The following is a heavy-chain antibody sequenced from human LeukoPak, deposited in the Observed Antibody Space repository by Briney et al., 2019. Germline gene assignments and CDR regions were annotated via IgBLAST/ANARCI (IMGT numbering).Heavy chain of an antibody. Sequence: SETLSLTCTVSGDSISSSNSYWGWIRQPPGKGLEWIGSIYYSGNTYYNASLKSRVTISVDTSKNQFSLKLSSVTAADTAVYYCARDLIVPVALTGSGSYSTDYWGQGTLVTVSS. J-gene: IGHJ4*02. D-gene: IGHD3-10*01. CDR3: ARDLIVPVALTGSGSYSTDY. CDR2: IYYSGNT. V-gene: IGHV4-39*07. CDR1: GDSISSSNSY.